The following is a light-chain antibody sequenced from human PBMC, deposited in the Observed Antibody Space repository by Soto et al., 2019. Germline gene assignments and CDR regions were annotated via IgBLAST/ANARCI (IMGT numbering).Light chain of an antibody. V-gene: IGKV1-5*01. CDR3: QQSNIGT. Sequence: DIQMTQSPSTLSASVGDRVTITCRASQSISSWLAWYQQKPGKAPKLLIYDASSLESGVPSRFSGSGSGTEFTLTISSLQPDDFATYYCQQSNIGTFGQGTKVDIK. J-gene: IGKJ1*01. CDR2: DAS. CDR1: QSISSW.